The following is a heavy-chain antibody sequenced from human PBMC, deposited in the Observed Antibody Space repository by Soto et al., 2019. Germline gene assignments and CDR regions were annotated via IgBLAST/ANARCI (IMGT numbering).Heavy chain of an antibody. CDR3: GRESGETWDYEAY. V-gene: IGHV4-4*07. CDR2: ISNNVNT. CDR1: NGCISPYR. J-gene: IGHJ4*02. D-gene: IGHD1-7*01. Sequence: SETRSLARTVCNGCISPYRRSWIRQPAWKGLEWIGRISNNVNTQYNPSLKSRVTVSVDTSRNQFFLNLHSVTAADSAVYFCGRESGETWDYEAYWGQGTPVTVSS.